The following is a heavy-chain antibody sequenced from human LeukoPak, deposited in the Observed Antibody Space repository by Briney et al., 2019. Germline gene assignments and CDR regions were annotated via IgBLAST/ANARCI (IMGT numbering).Heavy chain of an antibody. Sequence: GGSLRLSCAASGFTFRDSAMSWVRQAPGKGLEWVSLISFSGDNTYYTDSMKGRFTISRDNSKDTLYLQMNSLRAEDTAIYYCARDIELSTWGLGTMVTVSS. CDR1: GFTFRDSA. D-gene: IGHD3-16*02. CDR2: ISFSGDNT. CDR3: ARDIELST. V-gene: IGHV3-23*01. J-gene: IGHJ3*01.